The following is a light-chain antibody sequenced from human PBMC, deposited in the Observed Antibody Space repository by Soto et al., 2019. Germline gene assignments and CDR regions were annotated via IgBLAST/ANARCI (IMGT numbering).Light chain of an antibody. Sequence: QPVLTQSPSASASLGASVKLTCTLSSGHSSYVIAWHQQQPEEGPRYLMKLNSDGSHTKGDGIPDRFSGSSSGAERYLTISSLQSEDEADYYCQTWGTGIVVFGGGTKLT. J-gene: IGLJ2*01. CDR1: SGHSSYV. V-gene: IGLV4-69*01. CDR2: LNSDGSH. CDR3: QTWGTGIVV.